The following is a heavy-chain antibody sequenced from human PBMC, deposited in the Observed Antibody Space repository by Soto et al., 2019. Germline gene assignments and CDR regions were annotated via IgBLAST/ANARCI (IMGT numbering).Heavy chain of an antibody. CDR1: GYLFTAYS. D-gene: IGHD2-15*01. CDR2: VNPSGGST. J-gene: IGHJ1*01. CDR3: AREENCSGGTCYSESCHR. Sequence: ASVKVSCKVSGYLFTAYSMHWVRLAPGQGLEWMGVVNPSGGSTKYAQNFQGRVTMTRDTSTTTIYMELSSLRSDDTAIYYCAREENCSGGTCYSESCHRWGEGTLVTVS. V-gene: IGHV1-46*01.